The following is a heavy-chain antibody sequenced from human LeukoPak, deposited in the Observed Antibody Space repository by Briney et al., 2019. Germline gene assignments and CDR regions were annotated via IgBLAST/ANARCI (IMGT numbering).Heavy chain of an antibody. V-gene: IGHV3-23*01. CDR3: AKLWFGELGAVYFDY. D-gene: IGHD3-10*01. J-gene: IGHJ4*02. CDR2: IGGSGSST. CDR1: GFRFSNYA. Sequence: QPGGSLRLSCAASGFRFSNYAMSWVRQAPGKGLEWVSGIGGSGSSTYYADSVKGRFTISRDNSKNTLYLQMNSLRAEDTAVYYCAKLWFGELGAVYFDYWGQGTLVTVSP.